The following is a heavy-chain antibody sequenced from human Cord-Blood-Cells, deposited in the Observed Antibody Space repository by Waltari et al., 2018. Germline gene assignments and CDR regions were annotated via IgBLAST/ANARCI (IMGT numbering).Heavy chain of an antibody. V-gene: IGHV1-3*01. D-gene: IGHD3-22*01. CDR2: INAGNGNT. Sequence: QVQLVQSGAEVKTPGASVKVSCQASGYTSTSYALHWVRQAPGQRLEWMGWINAGNGNTKYSQKFQGRVTITRDTSASTAYMELSSLRSEDTAVYYCARGGYYDSFFDYWGQGTLVTVSS. J-gene: IGHJ4*02. CDR1: GYTSTSYA. CDR3: ARGGYYDSFFDY.